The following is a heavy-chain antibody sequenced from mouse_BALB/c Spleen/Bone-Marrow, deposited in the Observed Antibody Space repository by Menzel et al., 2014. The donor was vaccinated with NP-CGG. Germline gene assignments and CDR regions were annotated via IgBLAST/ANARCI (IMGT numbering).Heavy chain of an antibody. V-gene: IGHV1S22*01. Sequence: LQQSGSELVRPGASVKLSCKASGYTSTSYWMHWVKQRPGQGLEWIGNIYPGSGNTNYDEKFKSKATLTVDTSSNTAYMQLSSLTSEDSTVYYCTTYGNYEAWFAYWGQGTLVTVSA. CDR2: IYPGSGNT. CDR1: GYTSTSYW. CDR3: TTYGNYEAWFAY. D-gene: IGHD2-1*01. J-gene: IGHJ3*01.